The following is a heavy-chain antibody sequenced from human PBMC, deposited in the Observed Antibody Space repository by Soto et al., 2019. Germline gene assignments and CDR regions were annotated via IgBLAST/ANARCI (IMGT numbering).Heavy chain of an antibody. CDR1: GGTFSSYA. Sequence: SVKVSCKASGGTFSSYAISWMRQAPGQGLEWMGGIIPIFGTANYAQKFQGRVTITADESTSTAYMELSSLRSEDTAVYYCARSFYYYDSSGHTPWGQGTLVTVSS. CDR2: IIPIFGTA. CDR3: ARSFYYYDSSGHTP. V-gene: IGHV1-69*13. J-gene: IGHJ5*02. D-gene: IGHD3-22*01.